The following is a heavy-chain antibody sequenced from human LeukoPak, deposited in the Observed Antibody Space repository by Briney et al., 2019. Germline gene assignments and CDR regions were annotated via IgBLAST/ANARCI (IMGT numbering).Heavy chain of an antibody. J-gene: IGHJ4*02. CDR3: ARDAYCSGGSCYNDY. Sequence: EASVTVSCKASGGTFSSYTISWVRQAPGQGREWMGRIIPILGIANYAQKFQGRVTITADKSTSTAYMELSSLRSEDTAVYYCARDAYCSGGSCYNDYWGQGTLVTVSS. V-gene: IGHV1-69*04. CDR2: IIPILGIA. D-gene: IGHD2-15*01. CDR1: GGTFSSYT.